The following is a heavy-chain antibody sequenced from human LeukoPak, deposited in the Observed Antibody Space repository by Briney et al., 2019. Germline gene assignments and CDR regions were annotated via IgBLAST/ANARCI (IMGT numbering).Heavy chain of an antibody. CDR2: INHSGST. J-gene: IGHJ5*02. CDR3: ARHVYSSGWYGGTNWFDP. CDR1: GGSFSGYY. V-gene: IGHV4-34*01. Sequence: SETLSLTCAVYGGSFSGYYWSWIRQPPGKGLEWIGEINHSGSTYYNPSLKSRVTISVDTSKNQFSLKLSSVTAADTAVYYCARHVYSSGWYGGTNWFDPWGQGTLVTVSS. D-gene: IGHD6-19*01.